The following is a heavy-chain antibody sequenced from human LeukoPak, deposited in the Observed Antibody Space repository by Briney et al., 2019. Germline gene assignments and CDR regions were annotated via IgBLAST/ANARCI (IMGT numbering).Heavy chain of an antibody. Sequence: SETLSLTCSVSGDSFSSFFWSWIRQPAGKGLEWIGRMSTSGNSDYNPSLKSRVTMSLDTSKNQFSLKLSSVTAADTAVYYCARGHDSIRTFGEVIKSRTRWFDPWGQGTLVTVSS. CDR1: GDSFSSFF. CDR2: MSTSGNS. V-gene: IGHV4-4*07. J-gene: IGHJ5*02. D-gene: IGHD3-3*01. CDR3: ARGHDSIRTFGEVIKSRTRWFDP.